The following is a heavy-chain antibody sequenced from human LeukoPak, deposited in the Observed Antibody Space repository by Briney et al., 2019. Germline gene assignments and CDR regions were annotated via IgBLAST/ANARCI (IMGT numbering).Heavy chain of an antibody. Sequence: ASVKVSRKTSGYTFTNYGISWVRQAPGQGLEWMGWISGYNGNPRYAQKVQGRVTMTTDTSTNTAYMEVNSLRSDDTAIYYCARDPSLAVAGTRLFDYWGQRTLVIVSS. J-gene: IGHJ4*02. V-gene: IGHV1-18*01. CDR2: ISGYNGNP. CDR1: GYTFTNYG. CDR3: ARDPSLAVAGTRLFDY. D-gene: IGHD6-19*01.